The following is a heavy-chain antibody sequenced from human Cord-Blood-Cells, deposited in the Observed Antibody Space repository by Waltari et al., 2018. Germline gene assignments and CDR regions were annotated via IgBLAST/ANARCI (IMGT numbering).Heavy chain of an antibody. CDR3: ARGRAAGRSYYYYYGMDV. CDR2: IIPIFGTA. CDR1: GGTFSSYA. D-gene: IGHD6-13*01. J-gene: IGHJ6*02. Sequence: QVQLVQSGAEVKKPGSSVKVSCKASGGTFSSYAISWVRQAPGQRLEWKGGIIPIFGTANYAQKFQGRVTITADESTSTAYMELSSLRSEDTAVYYCARGRAAGRSYYYYYGMDVWGQGTTVTVSS. V-gene: IGHV1-69*01.